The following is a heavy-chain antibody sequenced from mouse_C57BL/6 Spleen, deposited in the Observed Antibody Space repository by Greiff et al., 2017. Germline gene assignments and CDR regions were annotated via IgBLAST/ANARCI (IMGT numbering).Heavy chain of an antibody. V-gene: IGHV1-18*01. CDR3: AREADGYYFFAY. J-gene: IGHJ3*01. D-gene: IGHD2-3*01. Sequence: EVKLQESGPELVKPGASVKIPCKASGYTFTDYNMDWVKQSHGKSLEWIGDINPNNGGTIYNQKFKGKATLTVDKSSSTAYMELRSLTSEDTAVYYCAREADGYYFFAYWGQGTLVTVSA. CDR1: GYTFTDYN. CDR2: INPNNGGT.